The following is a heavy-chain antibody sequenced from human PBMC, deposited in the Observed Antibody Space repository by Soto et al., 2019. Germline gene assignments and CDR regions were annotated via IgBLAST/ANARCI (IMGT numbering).Heavy chain of an antibody. Sequence: QVQLVESGGGVVQPGRSLRLSCAASGFTFSNYGMHWVRQAPGKGLEWVAVIWYDESNKYYTDSVKGRFTISRDNSKNTLFLQMNSLRAEDTAVYYCARGSYDSSGVFDYWGQGTLVTVSS. CDR3: ARGSYDSSGVFDY. V-gene: IGHV3-33*01. J-gene: IGHJ4*02. D-gene: IGHD3-22*01. CDR1: GFTFSNYG. CDR2: IWYDESNK.